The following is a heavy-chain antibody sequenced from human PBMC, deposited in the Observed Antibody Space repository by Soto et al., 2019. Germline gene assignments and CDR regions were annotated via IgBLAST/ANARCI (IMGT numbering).Heavy chain of an antibody. CDR2: INPLKGDT. V-gene: IGHV1-18*01. J-gene: IGHJ3*01. CDR1: GYTFSTYG. Sequence: QVQLVQSGAEMKKPGASVKVSCKASGYTFSTYGITWVRQAPGQGLDWMGWINPLKGDTNSEARFQDRVTMTTGTSTRTAYMELRSLRSDDTAVYYCARVKVPAAILGAFDLWGQGTLVTVSS. CDR3: ARVKVPAAILGAFDL. D-gene: IGHD2-2*01.